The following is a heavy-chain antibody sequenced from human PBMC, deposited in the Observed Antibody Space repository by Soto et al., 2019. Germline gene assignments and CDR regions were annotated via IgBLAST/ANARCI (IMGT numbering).Heavy chain of an antibody. V-gene: IGHV5-51*01. J-gene: IGHJ4*02. CDR1: GYNFNNYW. Sequence: GESLKISCQGSGYNFNNYWFFWVRQMPGKGLECMGIIYPGDSDTRYSPSFQGQVTISADRSVSTAYLQWHSLKASYTAMYVCAIHGRIGGTYNCHFDYWGQGTLVTVSS. CDR3: AIHGRIGGTYNCHFDY. CDR2: IYPGDSDT. D-gene: IGHD1-20*01.